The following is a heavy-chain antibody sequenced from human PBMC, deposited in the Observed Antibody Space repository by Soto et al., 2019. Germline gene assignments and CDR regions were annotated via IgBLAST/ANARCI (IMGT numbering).Heavy chain of an antibody. CDR3: ARDFQQWLGVNYYYGMDV. Sequence: SLRLSCAASGFTFSDYYMSWIRQAPGKGLEWVSYISSSSSYTNYADSVKGRFTISRDNAKNSLYLQMNSLRAEDTAVYYCARDFQQWLGVNYYYGMDVWGQGTTVTVSS. CDR1: GFTFSDYY. CDR2: ISSSSSYT. J-gene: IGHJ6*02. D-gene: IGHD6-19*01. V-gene: IGHV3-11*06.